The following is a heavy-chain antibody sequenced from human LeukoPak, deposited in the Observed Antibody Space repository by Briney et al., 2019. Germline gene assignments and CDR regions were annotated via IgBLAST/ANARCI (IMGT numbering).Heavy chain of an antibody. CDR3: AREGSGRTTEDAFDI. Sequence: PGGSLRLSCAASGFTFSSYSINWVRQAPGQGLALVSSISSSSSYIYYAASVKGRFTISRDNAKNSLYLQMNSLRAEDTAVYYCAREGSGRTTEDAFDIWGQGTMVTVSS. D-gene: IGHD1-26*01. CDR2: ISSSSSYI. J-gene: IGHJ3*02. V-gene: IGHV3-21*01. CDR1: GFTFSSYS.